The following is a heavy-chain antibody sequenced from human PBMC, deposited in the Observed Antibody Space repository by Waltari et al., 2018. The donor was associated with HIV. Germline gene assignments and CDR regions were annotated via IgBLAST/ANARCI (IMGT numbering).Heavy chain of an antibody. CDR2: INPILGIA. J-gene: IGHJ6*02. CDR3: ARETGDFNHYYYYGMDV. CDR1: GGTFSSHA. V-gene: IGHV1-69*04. Sequence: QVQLVQSGAEVKKPGSSVKVSCKASGGTFSSHAISWVRQAPGQGLEWMGRINPILGIANYAQKFQGRVTITADKSTSTAYMELSSLRSEDTAVYYCARETGDFNHYYYYGMDVWGQGTTVTVSS. D-gene: IGHD3-3*01.